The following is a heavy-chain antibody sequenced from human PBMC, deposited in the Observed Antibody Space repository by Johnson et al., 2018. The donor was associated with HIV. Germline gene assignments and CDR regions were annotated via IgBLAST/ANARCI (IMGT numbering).Heavy chain of an antibody. D-gene: IGHD1-26*01. CDR2: ISYDGGNK. V-gene: IGHV3-30*14. J-gene: IGHJ3*02. CDR1: GFTFSSYA. Sequence: MQLVESGGGVVQPGRSLRLSCAASGFTFSSYAMHWVRQAPAKGLEWVAVISYDGGNKYYADSVKGRFTISRENAKNSLYLQVHSLRAGDTALYYCARGSYDGDSFDIWGQGTVVTVSS. CDR3: ARGSYDGDSFDI.